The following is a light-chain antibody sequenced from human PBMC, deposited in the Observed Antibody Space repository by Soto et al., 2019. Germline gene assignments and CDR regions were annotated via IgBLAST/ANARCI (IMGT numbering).Light chain of an antibody. J-gene: IGLJ3*02. Sequence: QPVLTQSPSASASLGASVKLTCTLSSGHSNYAITWHQQQPEKGPRFLMKLTSEGIHTKGDGIPDRFSGSSSGTERYLTISSLQSEDEADYYCQTWGTGPWVFGGGTKVTVL. CDR1: SGHSNYA. V-gene: IGLV4-69*01. CDR2: LTSEGIH. CDR3: QTWGTGPWV.